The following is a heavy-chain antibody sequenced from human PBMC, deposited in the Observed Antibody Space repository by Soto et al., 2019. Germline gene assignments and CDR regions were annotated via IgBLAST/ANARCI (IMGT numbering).Heavy chain of an antibody. CDR3: ARDVGIVGATDWFAP. CDR1: GYTXSSYA. D-gene: IGHD1-26*01. J-gene: IGHJ5*02. CDR2: IKAGNGNT. V-gene: IGHV1-3*01. Sequence: GXSXKVSCKAAGYTXSSYARDSVRQAPGQSLEWMGWIKAGNGNTKYSKKFQGRVTITSDTSASTAYMELSSMRSEDTAVYYCARDVGIVGATDWFAPWGQGTLATVSS.